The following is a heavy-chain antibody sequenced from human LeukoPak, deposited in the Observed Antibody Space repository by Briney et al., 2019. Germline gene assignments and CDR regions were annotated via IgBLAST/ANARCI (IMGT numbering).Heavy chain of an antibody. CDR3: ARDRGVYDSSDYYYYYYMDV. D-gene: IGHD3-22*01. V-gene: IGHV4-61*01. CDR1: GGSMTSSSYK. CDR2: IYYSGST. Sequence: SETLSLTCTVSGGSMTSSSYKWGWIRQSPGKGLEWIGYIYYSGSTNYNPSLKSRVTISVDTSKNQFSLKLSSVTAADTAVYYCARDRGVYDSSDYYYYYYMDVWGKGTTVTVSS. J-gene: IGHJ6*03.